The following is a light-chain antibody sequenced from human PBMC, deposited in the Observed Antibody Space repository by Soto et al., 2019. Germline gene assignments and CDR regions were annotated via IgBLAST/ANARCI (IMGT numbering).Light chain of an antibody. CDR2: AAS. CDR1: QNINTY. V-gene: IGKV1-39*01. Sequence: DIQMTQSPSSLSASVGDRITITCRTSQNINTYLNWYQQNPGKAPKLLISAASSLVSGVSSRFSGSGSGTDFTLTITSLQAEDFATYYCQQTYDNPRTFGQGTKVEIK. J-gene: IGKJ1*01. CDR3: QQTYDNPRT.